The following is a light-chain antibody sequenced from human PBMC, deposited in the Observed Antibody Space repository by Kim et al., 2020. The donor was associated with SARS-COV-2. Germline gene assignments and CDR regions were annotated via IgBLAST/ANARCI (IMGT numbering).Light chain of an antibody. Sequence: DIQMTQSPSSLSASVGDRVTMTCRASQSITTHLNWYQQKPGKAPNLLIYSASSLQSGVPLRFSGSASGTHFTLTINSLQPENIATHYCQQSYTDPFTFGQGTKLEI. CDR3: QQSYTDPFT. CDR1: QSITTH. J-gene: IGKJ2*01. CDR2: SAS. V-gene: IGKV1-39*01.